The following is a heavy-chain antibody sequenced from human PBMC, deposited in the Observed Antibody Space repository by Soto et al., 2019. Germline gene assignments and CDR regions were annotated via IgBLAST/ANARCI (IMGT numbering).Heavy chain of an antibody. J-gene: IGHJ5*02. CDR3: ARDFFPNSVAGPNWFDP. V-gene: IGHV6-1*01. CDR2: TYYRSKWYN. CDR1: GDSVSSNSAA. Sequence: QTLSLTCAISGDSVSSNSAAWNWIRQSPSRGLEWLGRTYYRSKWYNDYAVSVKSRITINPDTSKNQFSLQLNSVTPEDTAVYYCARDFFPNSVAGPNWFDPWGQGTLVTVSS. D-gene: IGHD2-15*01.